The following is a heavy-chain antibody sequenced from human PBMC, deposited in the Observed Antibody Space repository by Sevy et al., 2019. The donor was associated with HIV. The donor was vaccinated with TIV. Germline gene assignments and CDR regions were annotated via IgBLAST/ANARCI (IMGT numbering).Heavy chain of an antibody. CDR3: AREGWQQLVAVLYYYYGMDV. V-gene: IGHV3-7*01. Sequence: GGSLRLSCAASGFTFSSYWMSWVRQAPGKGLEWVANIKQDGSEKYYVDSVKGRFTISRDNAKNSLYLQMNSLRAEDTAVYNCAREGWQQLVAVLYYYYGMDVWGQGTTVTVSS. CDR2: IKQDGSEK. CDR1: GFTFSSYW. D-gene: IGHD6-13*01. J-gene: IGHJ6*02.